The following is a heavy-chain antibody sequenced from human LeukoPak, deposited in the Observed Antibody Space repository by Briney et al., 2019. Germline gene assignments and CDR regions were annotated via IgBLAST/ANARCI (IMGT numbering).Heavy chain of an antibody. CDR2: INTDGTAT. CDR3: VRDSNLSFDY. J-gene: IGHJ4*02. D-gene: IGHD1-14*01. CDR1: GLTLSSYW. V-gene: IGHV3-74*01. Sequence: GGSLRLSYAASGLTLSSYWMHWVRQAPGKGLVWVSHINTDGTATTYADSVKGRFTISRDNAKNTLYVQMNSLRAEDTAVYYCVRDSNLSFDYWGQGALVTVSS.